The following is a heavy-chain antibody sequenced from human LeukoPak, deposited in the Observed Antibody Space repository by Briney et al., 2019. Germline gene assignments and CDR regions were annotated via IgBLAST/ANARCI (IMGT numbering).Heavy chain of an antibody. D-gene: IGHD2-21*02. CDR3: ATDRDNSDWQKRFDS. J-gene: IGHJ4*02. V-gene: IGHV3-7*01. CDR1: GFTFSTYW. Sequence: GGSLRLSCAASGFTFSTYWMNWYRQAPGKGLEWVGNIHQDASELNHVDSVRGRFTISRDNAKNSLHLQMNSLRAEDTAVYYCATDRDNSDWQKRFDSWGQGTLVTVSS. CDR2: IHQDASEL.